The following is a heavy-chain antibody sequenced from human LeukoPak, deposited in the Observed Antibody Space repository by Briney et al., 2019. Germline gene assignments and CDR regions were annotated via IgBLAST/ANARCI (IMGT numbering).Heavy chain of an antibody. CDR2: IWYDGSNK. CDR3: ARDLPTVPYYYGMDV. CDR1: GFTFSSYG. D-gene: IGHD4-11*01. J-gene: IGHJ6*02. Sequence: PGRSLRLSCAASGFTFSSYGMHWVRQAPCKGLEWVGVIWYDGSNKYYADSVKGRFTISRDNSKNTLYLQMNSLRAEDTAVYYCARDLPTVPYYYGMDVWGQGTTVTVSS. V-gene: IGHV3-33*01.